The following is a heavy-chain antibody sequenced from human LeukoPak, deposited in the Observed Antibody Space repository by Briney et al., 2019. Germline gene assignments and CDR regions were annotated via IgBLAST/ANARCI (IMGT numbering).Heavy chain of an antibody. CDR2: ISAYNGNT. V-gene: IGHV1-18*01. CDR3: ATHCGGGSCYFYKFDY. CDR1: GYTFTSYG. D-gene: IGHD2-15*01. Sequence: ASVKVSCKASGYTFTSYGISWVRQAPGQGLEWMGWISAYNGNTNYAQKFQGRVTMTRHTSISTAYMELSRLISDDTAVYYCATHCGGGSCYFYKFDYWGQGTQVTVSS. J-gene: IGHJ4*02.